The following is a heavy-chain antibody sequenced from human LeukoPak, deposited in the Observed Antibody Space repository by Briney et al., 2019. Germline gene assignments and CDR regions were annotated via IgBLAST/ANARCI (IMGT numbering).Heavy chain of an antibody. CDR2: IYHTGRA. CDR1: GGSITSSSYY. J-gene: IGHJ4*02. CDR3: ARHRSIAAPYFDY. D-gene: IGHD6-6*01. V-gene: IGHV4-39*01. Sequence: KSSETLSLTCTVSGGSITSSSYYWSWLRQSPGKGLEWIVTIYHTGRAYHNPSLKSRVTVSVDTSKNQFSLKLSSVTAADTAVYYCARHRSIAAPYFDYWGQGTLVTVSS.